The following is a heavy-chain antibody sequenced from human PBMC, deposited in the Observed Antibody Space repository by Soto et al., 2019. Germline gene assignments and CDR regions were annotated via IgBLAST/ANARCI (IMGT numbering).Heavy chain of an antibody. CDR2: MNPGSGDT. J-gene: IGHJ5*02. CDR1: GYSFTNND. CDR3: ARMATFGALNWFDP. D-gene: IGHD3-16*01. Sequence: ASVKVSCKASGYSFTNNDVTWVRQATGQGLEWMGWMNPGSGDTGYAQKFQGRVTMTRDISIATAYMELSSLRSDDTAIYYCARMATFGALNWFDPWGQGTLVTVSS. V-gene: IGHV1-8*01.